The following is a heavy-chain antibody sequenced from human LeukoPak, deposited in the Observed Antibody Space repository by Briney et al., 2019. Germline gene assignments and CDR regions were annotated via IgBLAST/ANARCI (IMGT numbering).Heavy chain of an antibody. CDR2: TIPIFGTA. CDR3: ARGRNMNSGPDY. J-gene: IGHJ4*02. V-gene: IGHV1-69*05. D-gene: IGHD1-26*01. Sequence: ASVKVSCKASGGTSSSYAISWVRQAPGQGLEWMGGTIPIFGTANYAQKFQGRVTITTDESTSTAYMELSSLRSEDTAVYYCARGRNMNSGPDYWGQGTLVTVSS. CDR1: GGTSSSYA.